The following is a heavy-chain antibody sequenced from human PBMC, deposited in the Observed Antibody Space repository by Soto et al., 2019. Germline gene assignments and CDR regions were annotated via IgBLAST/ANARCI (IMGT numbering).Heavy chain of an antibody. CDR3: ARGPGTTVTQAAWYSWFYP. CDR2: IYTSGST. D-gene: IGHD4-17*01. Sequence: SETLSLTCTVSGGSISSYYWSWIRQPAGKGLEWIGRIYTSGSTNYNPSLKSRVTMSVDTSKNQFSLKLSSVTAADTAVYYCARGPGTTVTQAAWYSWFYPRGQGTLVTVSS. V-gene: IGHV4-4*07. J-gene: IGHJ5*02. CDR1: GGSISSYY.